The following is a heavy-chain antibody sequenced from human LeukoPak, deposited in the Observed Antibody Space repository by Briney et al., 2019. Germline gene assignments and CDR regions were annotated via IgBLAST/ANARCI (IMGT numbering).Heavy chain of an antibody. CDR2: ISYDGSNK. J-gene: IGHJ4*02. D-gene: IGHD3-10*01. CDR3: ARGSDVLLWFGESKY. Sequence: GRSLRLSCAASGFTFSSYATHWVRQAPGKGLEWVAVISYDGSNKYYADSVKGRFTISRDNSKNTLYLQMNSLRAEDTAVYYCARGSDVLLWFGESKYWGQGTLVTVSS. CDR1: GFTFSSYA. V-gene: IGHV3-30*04.